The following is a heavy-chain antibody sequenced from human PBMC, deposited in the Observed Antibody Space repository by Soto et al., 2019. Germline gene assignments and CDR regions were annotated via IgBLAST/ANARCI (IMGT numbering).Heavy chain of an antibody. Sequence: GASVKVSCKASGYTFTSYAMHWVRQAPGQRLEWMGWINAGNGNTKYSQKFQGRVTITRDTSASTAYMELSSLRSEDTAVYYCARGSPRTSQSGNPYYYYGIDVWGQGATVTVSS. V-gene: IGHV1-3*01. CDR2: INAGNGNT. J-gene: IGHJ6*02. CDR3: ARGSPRTSQSGNPYYYYGIDV. CDR1: GYTFTSYA. D-gene: IGHD2-2*01.